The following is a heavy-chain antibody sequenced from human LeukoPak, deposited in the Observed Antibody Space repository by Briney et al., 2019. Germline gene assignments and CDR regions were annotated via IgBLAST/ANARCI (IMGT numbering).Heavy chain of an antibody. J-gene: IGHJ6*02. Sequence: ASVKVSCKASGYTFTSYDINWVRQATGQGLEWMGWMNPNSGNTGYAQKFQGRVTMTRNTSISTAYMELSSLRSEDTAVYYCGSCWGYYYGMDVWGQGTTVTVSS. CDR3: GSCWGYYYGMDV. V-gene: IGHV1-8*01. CDR1: GYTFTSYD. D-gene: IGHD2-15*01. CDR2: MNPNSGNT.